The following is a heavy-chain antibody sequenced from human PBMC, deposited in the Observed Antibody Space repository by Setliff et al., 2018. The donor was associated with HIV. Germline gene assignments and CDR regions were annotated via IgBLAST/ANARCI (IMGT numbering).Heavy chain of an antibody. Sequence: GESLKISCKASGFDFTKYWIGWVRQMPGKGLEWMGFIYPGDSHTTYSPSFQGQVTISVDTSVSTAYLQWSSLKASDTAMYYCARGRRGEQLVFDYWGQGTLVTVSS. CDR2: IYPGDSHT. CDR3: ARGRRGEQLVFDY. V-gene: IGHV5-51*01. D-gene: IGHD6-13*01. J-gene: IGHJ4*02. CDR1: GFDFTKYW.